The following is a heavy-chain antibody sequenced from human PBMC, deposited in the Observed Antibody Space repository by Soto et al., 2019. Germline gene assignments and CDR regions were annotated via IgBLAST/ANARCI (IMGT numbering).Heavy chain of an antibody. CDR3: AKMITFGGVLEGADY. Sequence: GGSLRLSCAASGFTFSSYAMSWVRQAPGKGLEWVSAISGSGGSTYYADSVKGRFTISRDNSKNTLYLQMNSLRAEDTAVYYCAKMITFGGVLEGADYWGQGTLVTVSS. J-gene: IGHJ4*02. V-gene: IGHV3-23*01. D-gene: IGHD3-16*01. CDR1: GFTFSSYA. CDR2: ISGSGGST.